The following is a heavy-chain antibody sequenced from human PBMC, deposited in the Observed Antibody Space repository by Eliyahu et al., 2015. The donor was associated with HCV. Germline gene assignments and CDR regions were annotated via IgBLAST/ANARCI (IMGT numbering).Heavy chain of an antibody. D-gene: IGHD3-9*01. Sequence: QVQLQESGPGLVKPSGTLSLTCAVSGXSIXSSNWWSWVRQPPGKGXEWIGEIYHSGSTNYNPSLKSRVTISVDKSKNQFSLKLSSVTAADTAVYYCASVNYDILTGYTSDYWGQGTLVTVSS. CDR3: ASVNYDILTGYTSDY. CDR2: IYHSGST. CDR1: GXSIXSSNW. V-gene: IGHV4-4*02. J-gene: IGHJ4*02.